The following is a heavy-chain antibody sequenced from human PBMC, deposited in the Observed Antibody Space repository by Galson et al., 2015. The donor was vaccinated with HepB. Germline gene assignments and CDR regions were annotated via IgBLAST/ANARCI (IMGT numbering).Heavy chain of an antibody. Sequence: ETLSLTYTASGVPISSYYWCWLRQPPGRGLEWVGYIYDSGSTNYNPSLKSRVTITVDTSTNQSSLKLSSVSAADTAVYYCARVESSGYYSSNAFDIWGQGTMVTVSS. CDR2: IYDSGST. V-gene: IGHV4-59*01. CDR3: ARVESSGYYSSNAFDI. J-gene: IGHJ3*02. D-gene: IGHD3-22*01. CDR1: GVPISSYY.